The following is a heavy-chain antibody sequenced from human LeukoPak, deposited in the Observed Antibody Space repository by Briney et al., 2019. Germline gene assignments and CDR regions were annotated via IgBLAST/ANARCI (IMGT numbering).Heavy chain of an antibody. CDR1: GGTFSSYA. CDR3: ARLSIAVAGTEDY. D-gene: IGHD6-19*01. V-gene: IGHV1-69*06. J-gene: IGHJ4*02. Sequence: SVKVSCKASGGTFSSYAISWVRQAPGQGLEWMGGIIPIFGTANYAQKFQGRVTITADKSTSTAYMELSSLRSGDTAVYYCARLSIAVAGTEDYWGQGTLVTVSS. CDR2: IIPIFGTA.